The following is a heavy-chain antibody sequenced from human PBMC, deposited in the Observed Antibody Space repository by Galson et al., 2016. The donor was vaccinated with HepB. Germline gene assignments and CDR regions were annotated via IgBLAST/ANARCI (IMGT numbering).Heavy chain of an antibody. Sequence: SVKVSCKASGCTFTNFAISWIRQAPGRGLEWMGWISTYNGDTKVAQKLQGRVTMTRDTSTTTAYMELTGLRSDDTAVYYCARTGRMVIAFDWLDPWGQGTLVTVSS. J-gene: IGHJ5*02. CDR3: ARTGRMVIAFDWLDP. D-gene: IGHD2-21*01. CDR1: GCTFTNFA. V-gene: IGHV1-18*01. CDR2: ISTYNGDT.